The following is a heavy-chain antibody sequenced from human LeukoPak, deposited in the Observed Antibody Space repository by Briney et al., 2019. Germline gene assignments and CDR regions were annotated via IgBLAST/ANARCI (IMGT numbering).Heavy chain of an antibody. CDR1: GFTFTMFS. V-gene: IGHV3-48*01. J-gene: IGHJ1*01. Sequence: AGGSLRLSCAASGFTFTMFSMNWLRQAPGKGLEWIAFIRGRSDTTYYADSVQGRFTISRDNAEDSVYLQMNSLRVEDTAFYYCTKDISQQLIGRYFHHWGQGTLVTVSS. CDR3: TKDISQQLIGRYFHH. CDR2: IRGRSDTT. D-gene: IGHD4-11*01.